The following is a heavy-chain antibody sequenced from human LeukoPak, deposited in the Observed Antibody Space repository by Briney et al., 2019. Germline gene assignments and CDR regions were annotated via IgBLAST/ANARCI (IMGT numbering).Heavy chain of an antibody. CDR1: GYTFTSYY. CDR2: INPSGGST. Sequence: AASVKVSCTASGYTFTSYYMHWVRQAPGQGLEWMGIINPSGGSTSYAQKFQGRVTMTRNTSISTAYMELSSLRSEDTAVYYCARGLLVGGSGSEHDYWGQGTLVTVSS. J-gene: IGHJ4*02. CDR3: ARGLLVGGSGSEHDY. D-gene: IGHD3-10*01. V-gene: IGHV1-46*01.